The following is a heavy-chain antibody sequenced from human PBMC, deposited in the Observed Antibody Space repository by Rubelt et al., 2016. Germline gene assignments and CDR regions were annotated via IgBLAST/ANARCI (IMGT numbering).Heavy chain of an antibody. V-gene: IGHV4-34*01. J-gene: IGHJ4*02. CDR2: INHSGST. D-gene: IGHD3-22*01. CDR1: GGSFSGYY. Sequence: QVQLQQWGAGLLKPSETLSLTCAVYGGSFSGYYWSWIRQPPGKGLEWIGEINHSGSTNYNPSLKSRVTISVYTSKNQFSRKLSSVTAADAAGYYCARGKEGLGVTMMDYWGQGTLVTVSS. CDR3: ARGKEGLGVTMMDY.